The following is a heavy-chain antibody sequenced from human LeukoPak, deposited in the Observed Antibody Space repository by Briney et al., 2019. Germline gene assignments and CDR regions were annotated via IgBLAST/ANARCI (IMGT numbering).Heavy chain of an antibody. CDR3: ARGGPEWPLDY. CDR2: IWFDGSNK. CDR1: GFTFSTYG. Sequence: GGSLRLSCAASGFTFSTYGMHWVRQAPGKGLEWVAVIWFDGSNKYYVDSVKGRFTISRDNSNNTLYLQMNSLRVEDTAVYYCARGGPEWPLDYWGQGTLVTVSS. D-gene: IGHD3-16*01. J-gene: IGHJ4*02. V-gene: IGHV3-33*01.